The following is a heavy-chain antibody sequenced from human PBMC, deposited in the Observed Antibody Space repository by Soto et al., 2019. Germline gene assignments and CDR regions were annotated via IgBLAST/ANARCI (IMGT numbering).Heavy chain of an antibody. D-gene: IGHD2-15*01. CDR1: GYTFTSYD. CDR3: ARCPAKGSGRTVVTYNWFDP. CDR2: MTPNSGNT. Sequence: QVQLVQSGAEVKKPGASVKVYCKASGYTFTSYDINWVRQATGQGLEWMGWMTPNSGNTGYAQKFQGRVTMTRNTSISTAYMEMSSLRSEDTAGYYCARCPAKGSGRTVVTYNWFDPWGQGTLVTVSS. V-gene: IGHV1-8*01. J-gene: IGHJ5*02.